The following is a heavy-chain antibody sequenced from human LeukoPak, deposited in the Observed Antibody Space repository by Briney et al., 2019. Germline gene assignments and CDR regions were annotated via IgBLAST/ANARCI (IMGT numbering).Heavy chain of an antibody. Sequence: GESLKISCKGSGYSFTSYWISWVRQMPGKGLEWMRRISPSDSYTNYSPSFQGHVTISADKSISTAYLQWSSLKASDTAVYYCARHRIAAAANDYWGQGTLVTVSS. D-gene: IGHD6-13*01. J-gene: IGHJ4*02. CDR2: ISPSDSYT. V-gene: IGHV5-10-1*01. CDR3: ARHRIAAAANDY. CDR1: GYSFTSYW.